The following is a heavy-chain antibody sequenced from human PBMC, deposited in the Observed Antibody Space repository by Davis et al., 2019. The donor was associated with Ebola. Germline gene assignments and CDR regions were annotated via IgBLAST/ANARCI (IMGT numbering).Heavy chain of an antibody. V-gene: IGHV4-4*07. J-gene: IGHJ6*03. D-gene: IGHD2/OR15-2a*01. CDR1: GGSISSYY. Sequence: PSETLSLTCTVSGGSISSYYWSWIRQPAGKGLEWIGRIYTSGSTNYNPSLKSRVTMSVDTSKNQFSLKLSSVTAADTAVYYCARDEYAHGYYHYYYMDVWGKGTTVTVSS. CDR2: IYTSGST. CDR3: ARDEYAHGYYHYYYMDV.